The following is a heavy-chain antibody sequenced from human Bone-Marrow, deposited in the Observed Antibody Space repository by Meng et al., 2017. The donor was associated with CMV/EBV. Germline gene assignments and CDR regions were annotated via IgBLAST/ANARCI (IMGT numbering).Heavy chain of an antibody. CDR2: ISKSGTTI. CDR3: ARSASGNYPPYYFDY. D-gene: IGHD1-26*01. J-gene: IGHJ4*02. Sequence: GESLKISCAASGFTVSSNYMSWVRQAPGKGLEWVSNISKSGTTIYNADSVKGRFTFSRDNDKNSLSLQMNSLRAEDTAIYYCARSASGNYPPYYFDYWGQGTLVTVSS. CDR1: GFTVSSNY. V-gene: IGHV3-11*04.